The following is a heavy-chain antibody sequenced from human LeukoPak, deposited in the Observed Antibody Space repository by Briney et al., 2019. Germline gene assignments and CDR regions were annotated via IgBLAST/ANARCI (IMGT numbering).Heavy chain of an antibody. CDR1: GGSISSYY. CDR2: IYTSGST. Sequence: PSETLSLTCTVSGGSISSYYWSWIRQPAGKGLEWIGRIYTSGSTNYNPSLKSRVTMSVDTSKNQFSLKLSSVTAADTAVYYCARDASSGYDLQPTSWFDPWGQGTLVTVSS. D-gene: IGHD5-12*01. J-gene: IGHJ5*02. V-gene: IGHV4-4*07. CDR3: ARDASSGYDLQPTSWFDP.